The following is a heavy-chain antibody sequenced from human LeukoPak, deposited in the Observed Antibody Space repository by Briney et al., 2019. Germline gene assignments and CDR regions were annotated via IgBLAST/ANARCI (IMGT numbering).Heavy chain of an antibody. Sequence: GGSLRLSCAASEFTFSSYAMSWVRQAPGKGLEWVSAISGSGGSTYYADSVKGRFTISRDNSKNTLYLQMNSLRAEDTAVYYCAKAGSPGYSWYVYWGQGTLVTVSS. CDR2: ISGSGGST. V-gene: IGHV3-23*01. J-gene: IGHJ4*02. D-gene: IGHD6-13*01. CDR3: AKAGSPGYSWYVY. CDR1: EFTFSSYA.